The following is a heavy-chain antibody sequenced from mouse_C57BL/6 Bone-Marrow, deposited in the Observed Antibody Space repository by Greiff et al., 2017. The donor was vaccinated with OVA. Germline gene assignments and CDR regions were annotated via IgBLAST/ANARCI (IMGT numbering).Heavy chain of an antibody. V-gene: IGHV1-43*01. CDR3: ARGVTTVVAFYYYAMDY. Sequence: VQLQQSGPELVKPGASVKISCKASGYSFTGYYMHWVKQSSEKSLEWIGEINPSTGGTSYNQKFKGKATLTVDTSSSTAYMQLKSLTSEDSAVYYCARGVTTVVAFYYYAMDYWGQGTSVTVSS. CDR2: INPSTGGT. D-gene: IGHD1-1*01. CDR1: GYSFTGYY. J-gene: IGHJ4*01.